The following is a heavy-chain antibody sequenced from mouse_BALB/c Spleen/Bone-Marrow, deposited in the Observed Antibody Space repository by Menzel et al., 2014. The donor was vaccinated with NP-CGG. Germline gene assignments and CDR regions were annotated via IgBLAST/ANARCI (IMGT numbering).Heavy chain of an antibody. Sequence: DVKLVESGAELVKPGASVKLSCTASGFNIKDTYIHWVKQRPEQGLEWIGRIDPANDNTKYDPKFQGKATITADTSSSTAYLQLSSLTSEDTAVYYCASYVYGYYLDYWGQGTTLTVSS. V-gene: IGHV14-3*02. CDR3: ASYVYGYYLDY. CDR1: GFNIKDTY. D-gene: IGHD2-2*01. J-gene: IGHJ2*01. CDR2: IDPANDNT.